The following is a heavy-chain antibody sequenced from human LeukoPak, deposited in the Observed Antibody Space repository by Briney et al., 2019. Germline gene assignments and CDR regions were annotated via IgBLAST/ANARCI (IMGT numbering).Heavy chain of an antibody. D-gene: IGHD3-16*01. Sequence: ASVKVSCKASGYTFTSYGISRVRQAPGQGLEWMGWISAYNGNTNCAQKLQGRVTMTTDTSTSTAYMELRSLRSDDTAVYHCARSLGGRYANDYWGQGTLVTVSS. J-gene: IGHJ4*02. CDR1: GYTFTSYG. CDR3: ARSLGGRYANDY. CDR2: ISAYNGNT. V-gene: IGHV1-18*01.